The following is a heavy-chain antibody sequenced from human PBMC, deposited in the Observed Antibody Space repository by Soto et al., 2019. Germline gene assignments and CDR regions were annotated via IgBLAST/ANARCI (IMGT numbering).Heavy chain of an antibody. V-gene: IGHV1-2*04. CDR3: ARASLGIYGSGSYYRN. CDR1: GYTFRGYY. D-gene: IGHD3-10*01. Sequence: RASVQVSCQASGYTFRGYYMHLLRLAPGQGLEWMGWINPNSGGTNYAQKYQGWVTMTRDTSISTAYMELSRLRSDDTAVYYCARASLGIYGSGSYYRNWGQGTLVTVSS. J-gene: IGHJ4*02. CDR2: INPNSGGT.